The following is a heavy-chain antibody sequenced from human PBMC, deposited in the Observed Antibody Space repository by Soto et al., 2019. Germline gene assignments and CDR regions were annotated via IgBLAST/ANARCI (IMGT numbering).Heavy chain of an antibody. V-gene: IGHV4-59*01. CDR3: ARGTGLAVAGTGFDY. J-gene: IGHJ4*02. Sequence: SETLSLTCTVPGGSISSYYWSWIRQPPGKGLEWIGYIYYSGSTNYNPSLKSRVTISVDTSKNQFSLKLSSVTAADTAVYYCARGTGLAVAGTGFDYWGQGTLVTVSS. CDR2: IYYSGST. D-gene: IGHD6-19*01. CDR1: GGSISSYY.